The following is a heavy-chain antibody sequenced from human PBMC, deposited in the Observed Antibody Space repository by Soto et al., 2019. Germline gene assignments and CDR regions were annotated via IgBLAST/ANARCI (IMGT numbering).Heavy chain of an antibody. Sequence: QVQLVESGGGLVKPGGSPRLSCAASGFTFSDYYMTLVRQAPGKGLGVVSYIRVSGSSIKYADSVRGRFTITRDNAKNSLFLQMNSLRAEDTAVYYCARVYDGFDEVNFDYWGKGTLVTVS. CDR1: GFTFSDYY. V-gene: IGHV3-11*01. CDR2: IRVSGSSI. CDR3: ARVYDGFDEVNFDY. D-gene: IGHD5-12*01. J-gene: IGHJ4*02.